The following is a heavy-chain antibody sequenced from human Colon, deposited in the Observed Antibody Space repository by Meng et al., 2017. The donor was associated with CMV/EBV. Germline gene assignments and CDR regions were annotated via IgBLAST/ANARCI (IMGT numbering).Heavy chain of an antibody. CDR1: GYTFSNYG. V-gene: IGHV1-18*01. CDR3: ARGPSKVIVVVPAARGWWFDP. CDR2: ISTYNGNA. Sequence: ASVKVSCKASGYTFSNYGISWVRQAPGQGLEWMGWISTYNGNANYAQKFQGSVTMTTDTSTSTAYMELRSLRSDDTAVYYCARGPSKVIVVVPAARGWWFDPWGQGTLVTVSS. J-gene: IGHJ5*02. D-gene: IGHD2-2*01.